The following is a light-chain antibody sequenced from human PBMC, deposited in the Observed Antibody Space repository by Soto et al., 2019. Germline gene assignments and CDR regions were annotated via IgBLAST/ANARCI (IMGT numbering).Light chain of an antibody. Sequence: QSVLTQPPSASGTPGQRVTISCSGSSSNIGSNYVYWYQQLPGTAPKLLIYSNNQRPSGVPDRFSGSKSGTLASLAISGLRPEDEADYYCAAWDDSLSGVVFGGGTKLTV. J-gene: IGLJ2*01. CDR2: SNN. CDR1: SSNIGSNY. CDR3: AAWDDSLSGVV. V-gene: IGLV1-47*02.